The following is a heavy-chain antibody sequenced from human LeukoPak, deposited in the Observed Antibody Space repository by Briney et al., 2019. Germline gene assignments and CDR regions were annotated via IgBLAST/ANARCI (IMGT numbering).Heavy chain of an antibody. J-gene: IGHJ6*02. CDR2: ISAYNGNT. V-gene: IGHV1-18*01. CDR3: ARDGSSSSSWHRRMDV. Sequence: GASVKVSCTASGYTFTSYGISWVRQAPGQGLEWMGWISAYNGNTNYAQKLQGRVTMTTDTSTSTAYMELRSLRSDDTAVYYCARDGSSSSSWHRRMDVWGQGTTVTVSS. CDR1: GYTFTSYG. D-gene: IGHD6-13*01.